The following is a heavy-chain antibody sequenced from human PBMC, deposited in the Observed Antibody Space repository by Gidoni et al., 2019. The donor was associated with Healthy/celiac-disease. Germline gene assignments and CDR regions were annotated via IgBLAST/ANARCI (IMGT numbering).Heavy chain of an antibody. CDR2: IYHSGST. J-gene: IGHJ4*02. CDR3: ARAVTSYCSSTSCYTYYFDY. Sequence: QLQLQESGSGLVKPSQTLSLTCAVSGGPISSGGYSWSWIRQPPGKGLEWIGYIYHSGSTYYNPSLKSRVTISVDRSKNQFSLKLSSVTAADTAVYYCARAVTSYCSSTSCYTYYFDYWGQGTLVTVSS. V-gene: IGHV4-30-2*01. CDR1: GGPISSGGYS. D-gene: IGHD2-2*01.